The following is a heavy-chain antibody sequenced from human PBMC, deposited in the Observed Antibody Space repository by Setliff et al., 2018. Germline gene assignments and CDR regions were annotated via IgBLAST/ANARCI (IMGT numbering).Heavy chain of an antibody. D-gene: IGHD2-15*01. V-gene: IGHV1-8*02. CDR3: ARRMWGYADS. Sequence: ASVKVSCKASGYTFTSYDINWVRQAPGQGLEWMGRINPNSGGTNYAQKFQGRVTMTRNTSISTAYMELSSLRSEDTAIYYCARRMWGYADSWGQGTLVTVSS. J-gene: IGHJ4*02. CDR1: GYTFTSYD. CDR2: INPNSGGT.